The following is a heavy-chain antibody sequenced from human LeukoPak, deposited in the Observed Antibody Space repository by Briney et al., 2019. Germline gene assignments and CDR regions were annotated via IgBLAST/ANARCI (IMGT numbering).Heavy chain of an antibody. CDR1: GFTFTSYA. CDR2: ITSSGTYI. J-gene: IGHJ5*02. CDR3: ARDYTGYFP. Sequence: GGSLRLSCAASGFTFTSYAMHWVRQAPGKGLEWVSSITSSGTYIYYADSLKGRFTISRDNAKNSLYPQMNSLRAEDTAVYYCARDYTGYFPWGQGTLVIVSS. D-gene: IGHD3-9*01. V-gene: IGHV3-21*04.